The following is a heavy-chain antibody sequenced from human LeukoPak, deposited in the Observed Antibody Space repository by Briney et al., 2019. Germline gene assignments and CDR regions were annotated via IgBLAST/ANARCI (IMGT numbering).Heavy chain of an antibody. V-gene: IGHV3-53*01. Sequence: GGSLRLSCASSLLTLIAYFMNGVGQAPGKGLEWVSIIYSGGTTYYADSVKGRFTISRDTSKNTLSLQMNSLRAEDTAVYFCARVGDLFLWNLDLWGRGTLVTVSS. CDR3: ARVGDLFLWNLDL. D-gene: IGHD5-24*01. CDR2: IYSGGTT. CDR1: LLTLIAYF. J-gene: IGHJ2*01.